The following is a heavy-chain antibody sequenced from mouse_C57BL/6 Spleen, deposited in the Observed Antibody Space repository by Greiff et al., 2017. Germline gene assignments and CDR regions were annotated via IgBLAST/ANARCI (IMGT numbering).Heavy chain of an antibody. V-gene: IGHV1-18*01. CDR2: IDPSDSYT. Sequence: VQLKQSGPELVKPGASVKIPCKASGYTFTDYNMDWVKQSHGQSLEWIGDIDPSDSYTNYNQKFKGKSTLTVDKSSSTAYMQLSSLTSEDSAVDYCARDTTVVRYFDYWGQGTTLTVSS. CDR1: GYTFTDYN. CDR3: ARDTTVVRYFDY. J-gene: IGHJ2*01. D-gene: IGHD1-1*01.